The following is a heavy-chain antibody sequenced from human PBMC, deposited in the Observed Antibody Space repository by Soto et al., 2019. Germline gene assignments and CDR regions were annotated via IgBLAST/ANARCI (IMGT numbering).Heavy chain of an antibody. D-gene: IGHD2-21*02. CDR1: GGSISIYY. V-gene: IGHV4-59*01. J-gene: IGHJ4*02. Sequence: SETLSLTCTVSGGSISIYYWSWIRQPPGKGLEWIGYIYYSGSTNYNPSLKSRVTISVDTSKNQFSLKLSSVTAADTAVYYCAREAHFEAYCGGDCYRFDYWGQGTLVTVSS. CDR2: IYYSGST. CDR3: AREAHFEAYCGGDCYRFDY.